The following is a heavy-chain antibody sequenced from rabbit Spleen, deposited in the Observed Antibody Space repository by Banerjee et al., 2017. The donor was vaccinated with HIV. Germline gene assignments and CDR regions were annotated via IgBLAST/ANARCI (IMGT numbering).Heavy chain of an antibody. J-gene: IGHJ4*01. CDR2: IDAGNSGST. CDR1: GFSFNSGYD. V-gene: IGHV1S45*01. D-gene: IGHD1-1*01. CDR3: ARDLTGVIGWNFGW. Sequence: QEQLVESGGGLVKPGASLTLTCKASGFSFNSGYDMCWVRQAPGKGLEWIACIDAGNSGSTYSATWAKGRFTLSKTSSTTVTLQVTSLTAADTATYFCARDLTGVIGWNFGWWGQGTLVTVS.